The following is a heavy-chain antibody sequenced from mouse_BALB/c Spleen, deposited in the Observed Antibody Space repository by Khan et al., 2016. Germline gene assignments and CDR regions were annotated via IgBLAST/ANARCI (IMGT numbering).Heavy chain of an antibody. D-gene: IGHD1-2*01. CDR3: ARPEDGVYYYAMDY. CDR2: INPDSSTI. J-gene: IGHJ4*01. Sequence: EVKLLESGGGLVQPGGSLKLSCAASGFDFSRYWMSWVRQAPGKGLEWIGEINPDSSTINYTPSLKDKFIISRDNAKNTLYMQMSKVRSEDTALYYCARPEDGVYYYAMDYWGQGTSVTVSS. CDR1: GFDFSRYW. V-gene: IGHV4-1*02.